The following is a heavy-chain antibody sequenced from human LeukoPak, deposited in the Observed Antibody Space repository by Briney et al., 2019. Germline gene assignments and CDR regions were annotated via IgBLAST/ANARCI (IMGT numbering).Heavy chain of an antibody. J-gene: IGHJ5*02. CDR3: ARSPLFDWFRGWFDP. CDR1: GGSISSYY. D-gene: IGHD3-9*01. CDR2: IYYSGST. Sequence: SETLSLTCTVSGGSISSYYWSWIRQPPGKGLEWIGYIYYSGSTNYNPSLKSQVTISVDTSKNQFSLKLSSVTAADTAVYYCARSPLFDWFRGWFDPWGQGTLVTVSS. V-gene: IGHV4-59*01.